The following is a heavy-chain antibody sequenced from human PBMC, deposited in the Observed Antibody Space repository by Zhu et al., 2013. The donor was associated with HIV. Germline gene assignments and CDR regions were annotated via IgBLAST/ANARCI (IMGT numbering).Heavy chain of an antibody. D-gene: IGHD6-13*01. J-gene: IGHJ5*01. V-gene: IGHV1-69*06. CDR2: IIPIFGTA. CDR3: AILVGGSSWPFSEGRYFWFDP. CDR1: GGTFSSYA. Sequence: QVQLVQSGAEVKKPGSSVKVSCKASGGTFSSYAISWVRQAPGQGLEWMGGIIPIFGTANYAQKFQGRVTITADKSTSTAYMELSSLRSEDTAVYYCAILVGGSSWPFSEGRYFWFDPWGRGTLVTVSS.